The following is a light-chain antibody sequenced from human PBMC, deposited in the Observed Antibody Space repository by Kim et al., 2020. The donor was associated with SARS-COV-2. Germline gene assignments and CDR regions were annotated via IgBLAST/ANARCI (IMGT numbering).Light chain of an antibody. CDR3: CSYAGSSTSV. CDR2: EVS. CDR1: SSDVGSYNL. Sequence: GQSITISCTGTSSDVGSYNLVSWYQQHPGKAPKLMIYEVSKRPSGVSNRFSDSKSGNTASLTISGLQAEDEADYYCCSYAGSSTSVFGGGTQLTVL. J-gene: IGLJ2*01. V-gene: IGLV2-23*02.